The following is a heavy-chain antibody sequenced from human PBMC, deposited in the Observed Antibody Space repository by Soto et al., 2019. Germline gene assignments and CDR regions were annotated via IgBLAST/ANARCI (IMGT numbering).Heavy chain of an antibody. CDR1: GFSFRNYA. CDR2: LSGSGTMR. CDR3: AKEAKENENVPIPGDN. V-gene: IGHV3-23*01. Sequence: GESLKISCAASGFSFRNYAMTWVRQAPGKGLEWVSGLSGSGTMRYYADSVRGRFIISRDNAKNTLFLQMDNLRVEDSAVYYCAKEAKENENVPIPGDNWGQGTPVTVSS. J-gene: IGHJ4*02. D-gene: IGHD1-1*01.